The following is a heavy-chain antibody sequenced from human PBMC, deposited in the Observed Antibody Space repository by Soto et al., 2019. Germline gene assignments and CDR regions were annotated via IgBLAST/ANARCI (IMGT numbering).Heavy chain of an antibody. CDR2: ISGSGAST. Sequence: PGGSLRLSCAASGFTFSSYGMSWVRQAPGKGLEWVSGISGSGASTHYADSVRGRLTISRDNSKNTLYLQMNSLRVEDKAVYYCAKWGRSWTNYEYYYGMDVWGQGTTVTSP. J-gene: IGHJ6*02. CDR1: GFTFSSYG. CDR3: AKWGRSWTNYEYYYGMDV. D-gene: IGHD6-13*01. V-gene: IGHV3-23*01.